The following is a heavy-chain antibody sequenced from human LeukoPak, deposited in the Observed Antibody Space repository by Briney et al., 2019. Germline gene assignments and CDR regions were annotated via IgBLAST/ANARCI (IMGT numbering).Heavy chain of an antibody. D-gene: IGHD3-9*01. CDR2: IYYSGST. Sequence: SETLSLTCTVSGYSISSGYYWGWIRQPPGKGLEWIGNIYYSGSTNYNPSLKSRVTISVDTSKNQFSLKLSSVTAADTAVYYCARARGRRYFDWFPQQYYYGMDVWGQGTTVTVSS. V-gene: IGHV4-38-2*02. CDR3: ARARGRRYFDWFPQQYYYGMDV. J-gene: IGHJ6*02. CDR1: GYSISSGYY.